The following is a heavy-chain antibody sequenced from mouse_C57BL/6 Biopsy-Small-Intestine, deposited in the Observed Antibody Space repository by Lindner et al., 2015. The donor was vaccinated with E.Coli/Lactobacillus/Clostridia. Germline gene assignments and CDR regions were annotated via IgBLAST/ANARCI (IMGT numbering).Heavy chain of an antibody. Sequence: VQLQESGAELVRPGSSVKMSCKTSGYTFTGYDISWVKQRPGQGLEWIGYISIGDGYTEYNEEFKGKATLTSDTSSSTAYMQLSSLTSEDSAIYFCVRRETVYYFDSWGQGASLTVSS. J-gene: IGHJ2*02. D-gene: IGHD4-1*01. CDR3: VRRETVYYFDS. V-gene: IGHV1-58*01. CDR2: ISIGDGYT. CDR1: GYTFTGYD.